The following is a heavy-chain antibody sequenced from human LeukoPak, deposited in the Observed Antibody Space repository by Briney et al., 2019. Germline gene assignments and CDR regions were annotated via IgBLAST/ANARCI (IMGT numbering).Heavy chain of an antibody. J-gene: IGHJ4*02. Sequence: GGSLRLSCAASGFPFSSYAMSWVRQAPGKGLEWVSAISGSGGSTYYAASVKGRFTISRDNSKNTLYLQMNSLRAEATAVYYCASSIATAPYYFDYWGQGTLVTVSS. D-gene: IGHD6-13*01. CDR3: ASSIATAPYYFDY. V-gene: IGHV3-23*01. CDR2: ISGSGGST. CDR1: GFPFSSYA.